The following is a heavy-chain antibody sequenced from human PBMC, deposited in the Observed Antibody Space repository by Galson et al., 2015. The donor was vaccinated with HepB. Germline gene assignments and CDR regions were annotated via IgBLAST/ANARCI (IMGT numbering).Heavy chain of an antibody. CDR1: GFTFSSYS. Sequence: SLRLSCAASGFTFSSYSMNWVRQAPGKGLEWVSSISSSSSYIYYADSVKGRFTISRDNSKNTLYLQMNSLRAEDTAVYYCAKAGPGYYYGSGPDYWGQGTLVTVSS. V-gene: IGHV3-21*01. J-gene: IGHJ4*02. CDR3: AKAGPGYYYGSGPDY. CDR2: ISSSSSYI. D-gene: IGHD3-10*01.